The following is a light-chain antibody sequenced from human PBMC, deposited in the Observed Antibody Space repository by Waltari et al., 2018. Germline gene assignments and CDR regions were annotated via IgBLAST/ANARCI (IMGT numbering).Light chain of an antibody. Sequence: QPVLTQPTSLSASPGASARFTCTLRSGVNVASYRIYWYQQKPGSLPRYLLRYQSDPDKQRGSGVPSRFSGSKDASTNAGLLLISGLQSEDEADYYCAIWYSGTVVFGGGTKLTVL. J-gene: IGLJ2*01. V-gene: IGLV5-39*01. CDR1: SGVNVASYR. CDR2: YQSDPDK. CDR3: AIWYSGTVV.